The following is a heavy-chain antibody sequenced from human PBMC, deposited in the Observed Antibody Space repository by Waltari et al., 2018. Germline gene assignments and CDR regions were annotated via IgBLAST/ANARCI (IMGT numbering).Heavy chain of an antibody. Sequence: QVQLVQSGAEVKKPGSSVKVSCKASGGTFSSYAISWVRQAPGTGLEWMGGIIPIFGTANYAQKFQGRVTITADESTSTAYMELSSLRSEDTAVYYCARGIWGSGSYSYYYYMDVWGKGTTVTVSS. CDR1: GGTFSSYA. V-gene: IGHV1-69*01. D-gene: IGHD3-10*01. CDR3: ARGIWGSGSYSYYYYMDV. CDR2: IIPIFGTA. J-gene: IGHJ6*03.